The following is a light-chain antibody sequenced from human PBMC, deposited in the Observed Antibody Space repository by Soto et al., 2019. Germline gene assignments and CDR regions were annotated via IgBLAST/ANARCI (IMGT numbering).Light chain of an antibody. CDR3: QQYGSSPTWP. V-gene: IGKV3-20*01. CDR1: QSVSSNY. J-gene: IGKJ1*01. CDR2: GAS. Sequence: EIVLTQSPGTLSLSPGERATLSCRASQSVSSNYLAWYQHKRGQAPRLLIHGASTRATGIPDRFSGSGSGPDFTLTITRLEPEDFAVYYCQQYGSSPTWPFGQGTTVEIK.